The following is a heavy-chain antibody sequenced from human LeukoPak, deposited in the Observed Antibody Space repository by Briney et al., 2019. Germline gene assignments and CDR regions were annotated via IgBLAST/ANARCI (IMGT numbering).Heavy chain of an antibody. V-gene: IGHV4-59*01. J-gene: IGHJ4*02. CDR2: IYYSGST. CDR1: GGSISNYF. D-gene: IGHD6-6*01. Sequence: PSETLSLTCTVSGGSISNYFWSWLRQPPGKGLEWFGYIYYSGSTNYNPSLKSRVTISVDTSKNQFSLKLSSVTAADTAVYYCARVDPDSSSTLEVFDYWGQGTLVTVSS. CDR3: ARVDPDSSSTLEVFDY.